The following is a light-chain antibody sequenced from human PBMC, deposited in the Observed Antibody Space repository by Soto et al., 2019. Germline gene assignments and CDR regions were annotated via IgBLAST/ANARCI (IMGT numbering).Light chain of an antibody. CDR2: GAA. CDR1: QSVSSSY. CDR3: QQYDTSPLT. Sequence: IVLTQSPGTLSLSPGERATLSCRASQSVSSSYLAWYQQKPGQAPRLLIYGAASRVTGIPDRFTGSGSGTDFALTISRLEPEDFAVYFCQQYDTSPLTFGGGTKVDIK. J-gene: IGKJ4*01. V-gene: IGKV3-20*01.